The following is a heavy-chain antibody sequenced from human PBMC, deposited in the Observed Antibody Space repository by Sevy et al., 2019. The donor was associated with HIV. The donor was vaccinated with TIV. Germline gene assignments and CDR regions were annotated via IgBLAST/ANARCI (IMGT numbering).Heavy chain of an antibody. CDR3: GKDLTKPETHMIQLPSYYFDY. V-gene: IGHV3-23*01. J-gene: IGHJ4*02. D-gene: IGHD5-18*01. CDR1: GFTFSSYA. CDR2: ISSSGGST. Sequence: GGSLRLSCAASGFTFSSYAMSWVRQAPGKGLEWVSAISSSGGSTYYADSVKGRFTISRDNTKNTLYLQMNSLRAEDTAVYYCGKDLTKPETHMIQLPSYYFDYWGQGTLVTVSS.